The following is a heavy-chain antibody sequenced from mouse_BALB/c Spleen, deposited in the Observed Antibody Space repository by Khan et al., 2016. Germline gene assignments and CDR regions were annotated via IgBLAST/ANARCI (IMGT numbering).Heavy chain of an antibody. V-gene: IGHV1S56*01. Sequence: QVQLKQSGPELVKPGASVKMSCKASDYTFTRYYIHWVKQRPGQGLEWLGWHYPGDGYTKYYEKFKGKTTLTADKSSTTAYMLLSSLTSEDSAISVGARVDDANPAWFAHWGQGSLVTVST. CDR3: ARVDDANPAWFAH. CDR2: HYPGDGYT. D-gene: IGHD2-3*01. CDR1: DYTFTRYY. J-gene: IGHJ3*01.